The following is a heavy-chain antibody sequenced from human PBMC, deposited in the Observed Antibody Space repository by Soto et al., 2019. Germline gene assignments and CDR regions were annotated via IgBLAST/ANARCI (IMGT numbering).Heavy chain of an antibody. CDR1: GFSLTTSGVG. J-gene: IGHJ4*02. V-gene: IGHV2-5*02. D-gene: IGHD3-3*01. CDR2: IYWDDDK. Sequence: QITLNESGPTQVKPRQTLTLTCTFSGFSLTTSGVGVGWIRQSPGKAPEWLALIYWDDDKRYSPSLKSRLTITKATSKSQVVVTMADLDPANTASYYCAHRVLRTVFGLVTTTAIYFDFWGQGTPGAVSS. CDR3: AHRVLRTVFGLVTTTAIYFDF.